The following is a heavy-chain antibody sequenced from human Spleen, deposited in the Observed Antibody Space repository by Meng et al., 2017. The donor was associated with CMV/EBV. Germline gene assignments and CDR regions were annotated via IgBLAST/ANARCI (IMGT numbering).Heavy chain of an antibody. V-gene: IGHV4-59*01. CDR1: GGSLSEYY. CDR2: MYYSGST. CDR3: ARDQWLVRAFDV. D-gene: IGHD6-19*01. J-gene: IGHJ3*01. Sequence: ESLKISCTVSGGSLSEYYWTWIRQPPGKGLECVGYMYYSGSTYYNPSLKSRVTMSIDTSKNQFSLRLSSVTAADTAVYYCARDQWLVRAFDVWGQGTMVTVSS.